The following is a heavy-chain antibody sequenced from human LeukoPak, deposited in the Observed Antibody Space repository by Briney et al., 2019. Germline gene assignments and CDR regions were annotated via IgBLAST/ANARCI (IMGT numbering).Heavy chain of an antibody. D-gene: IGHD3-22*01. CDR3: AKDDSREYYDSSGYDY. V-gene: IGHV3-9*01. CDR1: GFTFDDYA. J-gene: IGHJ4*02. CDR2: ISWNSGSI. Sequence: GGSLRLSFAASGFTFDDYAMHWVRQAPGKGLEWVSGISWNSGSIGYADSVKGRFTISRDNAKNSLYLQMNSLRAEDTALYYCAKDDSREYYDSSGYDYWGQGTLVTVSS.